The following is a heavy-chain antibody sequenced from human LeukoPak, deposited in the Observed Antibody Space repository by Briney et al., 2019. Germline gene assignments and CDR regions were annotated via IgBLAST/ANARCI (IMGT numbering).Heavy chain of an antibody. V-gene: IGHV3-23*01. J-gene: IGHJ4*02. CDR2: ISGSGGST. D-gene: IGHD5-12*01. Sequence: PGGSLRLSCAASGFTFSSYAMSWVRQAPGKGLEWVSAISGSGGSTYYADSVKGRFTISRDNSKNTLYLQMNSLRAEDTAVYYCAKDPRGYSGYDPTSLFDYWGQGTLVTVSS. CDR1: GFTFSSYA. CDR3: AKDPRGYSGYDPTSLFDY.